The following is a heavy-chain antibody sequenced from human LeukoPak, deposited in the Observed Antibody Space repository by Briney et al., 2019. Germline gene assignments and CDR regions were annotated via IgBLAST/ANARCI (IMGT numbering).Heavy chain of an antibody. CDR2: IYYSGST. V-gene: IGHV4-61*01. CDR3: ATGTGTDAFDI. J-gene: IGHJ3*02. Sequence: PSETLSLTCTVSGYSISSGYYWGWIRQPPGKGLEWIGYIYYSGSTNYNPSLKSRVTISVDTSKNQFSLKLSSVTAADTAVYYCATGTGTDAFDIWGQGTMVTVSS. D-gene: IGHD1-1*01. CDR1: GYSISSGYY.